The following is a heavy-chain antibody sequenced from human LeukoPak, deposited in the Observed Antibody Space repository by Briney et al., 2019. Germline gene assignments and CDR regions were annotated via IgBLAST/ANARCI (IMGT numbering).Heavy chain of an antibody. CDR2: IYHSGST. V-gene: IGHV4-30-4*01. D-gene: IGHD3-10*01. CDR1: GGSFSNGDYG. Sequence: SETLSLTCAVSGGSFSNGDYGWTWLRQPPGKGLEWIGYIYHSGSTFYNPSLKSRVIISVDTSKNLFSLRLTSVTAADTAVYYCARTGYGSGSYGFFDYWGQGTLVTVSS. J-gene: IGHJ4*02. CDR3: ARTGYGSGSYGFFDY.